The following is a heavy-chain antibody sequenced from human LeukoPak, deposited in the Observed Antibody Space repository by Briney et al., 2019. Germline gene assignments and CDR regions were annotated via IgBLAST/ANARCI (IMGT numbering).Heavy chain of an antibody. Sequence: HXVXQAPXXXLEWVSGISWNSGSIGYADSVKGRFTISRDNAKNSLYLQMNSLRAEDTALYYCAKGSAYDYWGQGTLVTVSS. V-gene: IGHV3-9*01. CDR3: AKGSAYDY. CDR2: ISWNSGSI. D-gene: IGHD3-16*01. J-gene: IGHJ4*02.